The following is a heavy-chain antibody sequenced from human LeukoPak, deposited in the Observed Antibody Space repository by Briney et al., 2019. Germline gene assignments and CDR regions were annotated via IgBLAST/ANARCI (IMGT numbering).Heavy chain of an antibody. D-gene: IGHD5-18*01. V-gene: IGHV1-2*02. CDR3: ATDTAGVNYFDY. CDR1: GYTFTGYY. J-gene: IGHJ4*02. Sequence: GASVKVSCKASGYTFTGYYMHWVRQAPGQGLEWMGWINPNSGGTNYAQKFQGRVTMTRDTSISTAYMELSRLRSDDTAAYYCATDTAGVNYFDYWGQGTLVTVSS. CDR2: INPNSGGT.